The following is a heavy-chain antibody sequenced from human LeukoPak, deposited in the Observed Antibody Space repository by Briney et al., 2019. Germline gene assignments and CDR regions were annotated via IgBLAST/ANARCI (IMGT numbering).Heavy chain of an antibody. J-gene: IGHJ6*02. CDR3: ARSDYYYGMDV. CDR1: GFTVSSNC. V-gene: IGHV3-53*01. Sequence: PGGSLRLSCAASGFTVSSNCMSWVRQAPGKGLEWVSLICSGGNTYYADSVKGRFTISRDNSKNTLYLQMNSLRAEDTAVYYCARSDYYYGMDVWGQGTTVTVSS. CDR2: ICSGGNT.